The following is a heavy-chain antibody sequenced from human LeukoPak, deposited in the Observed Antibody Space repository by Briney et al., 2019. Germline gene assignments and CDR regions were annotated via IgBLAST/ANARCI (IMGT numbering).Heavy chain of an antibody. J-gene: IGHJ4*02. V-gene: IGHV1-69*01. D-gene: IGHD6-6*01. CDR2: IIPIFGTA. Sequence: IIPIFGTANYAQKFQGRVTITADESTSTAYMELSSLRSEDTAVYYCARPTYSSSYYFDYWGQGTLVTVSS. CDR3: ARPTYSSSYYFDY.